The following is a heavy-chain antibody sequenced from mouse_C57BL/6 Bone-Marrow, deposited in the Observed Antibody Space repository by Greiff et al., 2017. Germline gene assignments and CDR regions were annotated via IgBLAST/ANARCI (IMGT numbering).Heavy chain of an antibody. CDR1: GYTFTSYW. V-gene: IGHV1-50*01. CDR2: IDPSDSYT. D-gene: IGHD2-5*01. Sequence: QVQLQQPGAELVKPGASVKLSCKASGYTFTSYWMQWVKQRPGQGLEWIGEIDPSDSYTNYNQQFKGKATLTVDTSSSTAYMQLSSLTSEDSAVYYCARSYYSNYYWYFDVWGTGTTVTVSS. CDR3: ARSYYSNYYWYFDV. J-gene: IGHJ1*03.